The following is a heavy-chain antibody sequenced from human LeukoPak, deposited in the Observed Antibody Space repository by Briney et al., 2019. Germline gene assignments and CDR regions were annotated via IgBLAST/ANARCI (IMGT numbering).Heavy chain of an antibody. Sequence: GASVKVSCKASGYTFTSYGISWVRQAPGQGLEWMGWISAYNGNTNYAQKLQGRVTMTTDTSTSTAYMELRSLRSDDTAVYYCATRVGAEEGGAFDIWGQGTMVTVSS. CDR2: ISAYNGNT. D-gene: IGHD1-26*01. J-gene: IGHJ3*02. V-gene: IGHV1-18*01. CDR1: GYTFTSYG. CDR3: ATRVGAEEGGAFDI.